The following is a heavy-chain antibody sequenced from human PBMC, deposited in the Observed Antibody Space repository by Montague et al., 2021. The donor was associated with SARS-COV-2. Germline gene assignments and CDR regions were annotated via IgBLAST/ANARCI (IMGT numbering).Heavy chain of an antibody. CDR1: GFIFSSYA. D-gene: IGHD1-26*01. CDR3: ARGYSGNYYSAFDI. J-gene: IGHJ3*02. V-gene: IGHV3-30-3*01. Sequence: SLRLSCAVSGFIFSSYAMHWVRQTPGTGLEWVAVISYDGSNEYYADSVKGRFTISRDNSKNTLYLQMNSLRTEDTAVYYCARGYSGNYYSAFDIWGQGTMVTVSS. CDR2: ISYDGSNE.